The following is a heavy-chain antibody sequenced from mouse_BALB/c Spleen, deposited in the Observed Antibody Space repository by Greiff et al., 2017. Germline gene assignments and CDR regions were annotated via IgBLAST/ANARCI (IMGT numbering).Heavy chain of an antibody. J-gene: IGHJ2*01. D-gene: IGHD1-1*01. CDR3: AGFGTSVVGLDY. CDR1: GYSITSVYY. CDR2: ISYDGSN. Sequence: DVKLQESGPGLVKPSQSLSLTCSVTGYSITSVYYWNWIRQFPGNKLEWMGYISYDGSNNYNPSLKNRISITRDTSKNKFFLKLNSVTTEDTATYYCAGFGTSVVGLDYWGQGTTLTVSS. V-gene: IGHV3-6*02.